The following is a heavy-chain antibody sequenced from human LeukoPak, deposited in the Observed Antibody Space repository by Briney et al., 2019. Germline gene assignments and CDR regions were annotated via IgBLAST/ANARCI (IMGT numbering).Heavy chain of an antibody. J-gene: IGHJ5*02. V-gene: IGHV1-46*01. Sequence: ASVKVSCKASGYTFTSYNMHWVRQAPGQGLEWMGIINPSGGSTSYAQKFQDRVTMTRDTSTSTVYMELSSLRSEDAAVYYCARDSFFVGSSSFQYNWFDPWGQGTLVTVSS. D-gene: IGHD6-13*01. CDR1: GYTFTSYN. CDR3: ARDSFFVGSSSFQYNWFDP. CDR2: INPSGGST.